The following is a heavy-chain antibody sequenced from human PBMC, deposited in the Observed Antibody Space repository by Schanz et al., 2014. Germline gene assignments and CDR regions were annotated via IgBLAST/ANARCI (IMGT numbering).Heavy chain of an antibody. CDR1: GYIFGSHG. CDR3: ARAPVTVGPYHYYMDV. CDR2: INAHTGNT. V-gene: IGHV1-8*01. J-gene: IGHJ6*03. Sequence: QLMQSGSEVRKPGASVKVSCKASGYIFGSHGMTWVRQAPGQGPELMGWINAHTGNTQYAQNFQGRVTMTRHTSISTAYMELSSLRSEDTAVYYCARAPVTVGPYHYYMDVWGKGTTVTVSS. D-gene: IGHD4-17*01.